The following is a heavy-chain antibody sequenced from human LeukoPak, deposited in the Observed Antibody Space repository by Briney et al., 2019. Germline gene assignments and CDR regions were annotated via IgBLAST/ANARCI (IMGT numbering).Heavy chain of an antibody. CDR1: GFTFSSHG. J-gene: IGHJ4*02. V-gene: IGHV3-23*01. Sequence: GGSLRLSCAASGFTFSSHGMNWVRQAPGKGLEWVSGISPSGGITYYTDSVKGRFTISRDNSKNTLYLQMNSLRAEDTAVYYCARSLRYFDWGLECYFDYWGQGTLVTVSS. CDR2: ISPSGGIT. CDR3: ARSLRYFDWGLECYFDY. D-gene: IGHD3-9*01.